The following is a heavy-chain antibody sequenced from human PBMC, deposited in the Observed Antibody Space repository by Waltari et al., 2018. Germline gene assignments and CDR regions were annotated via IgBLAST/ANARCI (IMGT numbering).Heavy chain of an antibody. V-gene: IGHV3-30*01. D-gene: IGHD5-18*01. CDR1: GFTFSRYP. Sequence: QVQLVESGGGVVQPGRSLRLSCEASGFTFSRYPIHWVRQAPGKGLEWVALISHDGSKTYYPDSVKGRFTISRDNSQNTLYLQMNSLRAEDTALYYCARGFSHGSASLDVWGQGTTVTVSS. CDR3: ARGFSHGSASLDV. CDR2: ISHDGSKT. J-gene: IGHJ6*02.